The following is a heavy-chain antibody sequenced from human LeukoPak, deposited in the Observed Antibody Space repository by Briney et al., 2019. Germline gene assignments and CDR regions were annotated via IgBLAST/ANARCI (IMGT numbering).Heavy chain of an antibody. CDR2: IIPIFGTA. CDR1: GGTFISYA. D-gene: IGHD6-13*01. Sequence: ASVKVSCKASGGTFISYAISWVRQAPGQGLEWMGGIIPIFGTANYAQKFQGRVTITTDESTSTAYMELSSLRSEDTAVYYCARDLGAAATINWGQGTLVTVSS. V-gene: IGHV1-69*05. CDR3: ARDLGAAATIN. J-gene: IGHJ4*02.